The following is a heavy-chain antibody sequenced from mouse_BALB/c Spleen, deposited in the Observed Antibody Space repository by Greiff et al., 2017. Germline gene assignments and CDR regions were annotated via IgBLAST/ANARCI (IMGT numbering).Heavy chain of an antibody. Sequence: VHLVESGPGLVAPSQSLSITCTVSGFSLTSYDISWIRQPPGKGLEWLGVIWTGGGTNYNSAFMSRLSISKDNSKSQVFLKMNSLQTDDTAIYYCVRDGGLRGYFDYWGQGTTLTVSS. D-gene: IGHD2-4*01. V-gene: IGHV2-9-2*01. CDR2: IWTGGGT. CDR3: VRDGGLRGYFDY. J-gene: IGHJ2*01. CDR1: GFSLTSYD.